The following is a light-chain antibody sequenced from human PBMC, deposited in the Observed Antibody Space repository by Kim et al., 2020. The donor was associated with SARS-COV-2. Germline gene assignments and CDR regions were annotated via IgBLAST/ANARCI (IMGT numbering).Light chain of an antibody. Sequence: QSITISCTGTSSDVGGYNYVSWYQQHPGKAPKLMIYDVSNRPSGVSNRFSGSKSGHTASLTISGLQAEDEADYYCSSYTSSSTLYVFGTGTKVTVL. CDR3: SSYTSSSTLYV. J-gene: IGLJ1*01. V-gene: IGLV2-14*03. CDR1: SSDVGGYNY. CDR2: DVS.